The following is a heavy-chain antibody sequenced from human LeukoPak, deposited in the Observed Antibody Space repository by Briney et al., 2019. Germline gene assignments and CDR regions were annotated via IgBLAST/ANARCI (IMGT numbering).Heavy chain of an antibody. Sequence: GSLRLSCAASGFTFSSYSMNWVRQAPGRGLEWVSSITSTSYIYYADSVKGRFTISRDNAKNSLYLQMNSLRAEDTAVYYCAREGDTTMVTVDYWGQGTLVTVSS. D-gene: IGHD5-18*01. J-gene: IGHJ4*02. CDR2: ITSTSYI. CDR1: GFTFSSYS. CDR3: AREGDTTMVTVDY. V-gene: IGHV3-21*01.